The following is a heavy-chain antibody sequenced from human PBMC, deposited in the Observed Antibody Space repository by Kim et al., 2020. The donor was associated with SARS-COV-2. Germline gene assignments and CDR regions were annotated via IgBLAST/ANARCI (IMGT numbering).Heavy chain of an antibody. CDR2: NYYSGST. V-gene: IGHV4-31*03. CDR3: ARTSITMIVVVTHFDY. Sequence: SETLSLTCTVSGGSISSGGYYWIWMRQHTGKDLEWIGYNYYSGSTYYNPSLKSRVTISVDTSKNQFTLQLITVTAADTAAYYCARTSITMIVVVTHFDYWGQGTLVTVSS. D-gene: IGHD3-22*01. J-gene: IGHJ4*02. CDR1: GGSISSGGYY.